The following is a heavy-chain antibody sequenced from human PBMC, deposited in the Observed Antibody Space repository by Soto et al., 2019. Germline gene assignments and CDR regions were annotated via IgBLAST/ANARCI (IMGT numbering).Heavy chain of an antibody. CDR2: IYYSGTT. Sequence: SETLSLTCTVSGGSISSGGSYWSWIRQSPGKGLEWIGYIYYSGTTYYNPSLKSRVSISLDTSKNQFSLKLTSVTAADTAVYYCAREPSIWGQGTLVTVSS. CDR3: AREPSI. CDR1: GGSISSGGSY. J-gene: IGHJ4*02. V-gene: IGHV4-31*03.